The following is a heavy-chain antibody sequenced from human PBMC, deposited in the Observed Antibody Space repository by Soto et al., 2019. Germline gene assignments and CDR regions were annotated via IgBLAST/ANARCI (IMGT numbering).Heavy chain of an antibody. CDR2: INAGNGNT. V-gene: IGHV1-3*01. CDR1: GYTFTSYA. D-gene: IGHD2-2*02. Sequence: QVQLVQSGAEVKKPGASVKVSCKASGYTFTSYAMHWVRQAPEQRLEWMGWINAGNGNTKYSQKFQGRVSITRDTSASTAYMELSSLRSEDTAVYYCARGQDIVVVPAAIREDNWFDPWGQGTLVTVSS. CDR3: ARGQDIVVVPAAIREDNWFDP. J-gene: IGHJ5*02.